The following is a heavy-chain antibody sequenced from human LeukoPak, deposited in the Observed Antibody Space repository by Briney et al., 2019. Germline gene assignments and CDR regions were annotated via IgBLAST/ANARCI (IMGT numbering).Heavy chain of an antibody. J-gene: IGHJ4*02. CDR3: AKLDGVAGLDY. V-gene: IGHV3-11*06. D-gene: IGHD6-13*01. Sequence: GGSLRLSCAGSGFIFSDYYMGWIRQAPGKGLEWLSYISSSSTYTDYADSVKGRFTISRDNAKNSLYLQMNSLRTEDTAVYYCAKLDGVAGLDYWGQGTLVTVSS. CDR2: ISSSSTYT. CDR1: GFIFSDYY.